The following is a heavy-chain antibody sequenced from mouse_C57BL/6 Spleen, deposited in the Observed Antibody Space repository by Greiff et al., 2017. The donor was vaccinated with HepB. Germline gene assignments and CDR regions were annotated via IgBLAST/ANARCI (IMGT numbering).Heavy chain of an antibody. D-gene: IGHD1-1*01. V-gene: IGHV5-4*01. CDR3: ERDRGYDGSSPAGFAY. Sequence: EVQGVESGGGLVKPGGSLKLSCAASGFTFSSYAMSWVRQTPEKRLEWVATISVGGSYTYYPDNVKGRFTLSRDNAKNNLYLQMSHLKSEDTAMYSCERDRGYDGSSPAGFAYWGQGTMVTVSA. CDR1: GFTFSSYA. J-gene: IGHJ3*01. CDR2: ISVGGSYT.